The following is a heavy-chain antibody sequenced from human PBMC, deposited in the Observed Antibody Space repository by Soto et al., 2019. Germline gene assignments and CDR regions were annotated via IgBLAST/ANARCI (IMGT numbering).Heavy chain of an antibody. CDR1: GFTFDDYA. V-gene: IGHV3-9*01. CDR2: ISWNSGSI. CDR3: AKAMGYGGNLGY. Sequence: SLRLSCAASGFTFDDYAMHWVRQAPGKGLEWVSGISWNSGSIGYADSVKGRFTISRDNAKNSLYLQMNSLRAEDTALYYCAKAMGYGGNLGYWGQGTLVTVSS. J-gene: IGHJ4*02. D-gene: IGHD4-17*01.